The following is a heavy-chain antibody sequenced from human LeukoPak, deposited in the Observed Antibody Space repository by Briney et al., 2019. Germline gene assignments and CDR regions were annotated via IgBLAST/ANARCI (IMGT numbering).Heavy chain of an antibody. CDR2: ISISGDIT. CDR3: ANEEVPNDY. J-gene: IGHJ4*02. CDR1: GFTFSSHA. D-gene: IGHD4/OR15-4a*01. V-gene: IGHV3-23*01. Sequence: AGGSLRLSCAVSGFTFSSHAMTWVRQAPGKGLEWVSGISISGDITYYADPVQGRFIISRDNSKNTVYLQMNSLRVEDTAVYYCANEEVPNDYWGQGTLVTVSS.